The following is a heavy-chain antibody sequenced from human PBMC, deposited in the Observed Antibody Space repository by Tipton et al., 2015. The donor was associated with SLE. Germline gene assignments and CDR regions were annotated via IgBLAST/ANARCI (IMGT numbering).Heavy chain of an antibody. CDR1: GYTFTGYY. J-gene: IGHJ6*02. V-gene: IGHV1-2*06. CDR2: INPNSGGT. Sequence: QLVQSGAEVKKPGASVKVSCKASGYTFTGYYMHWVRQAPGQGLEWMGRINPNSGGTNYAQKFQGRVTMTRDTSTSTAYMELRSLRSDDTAVYYCARDPYSSSWYYYYGMDVWGQGTTVTVSS. CDR3: ARDPYSSSWYYYYGMDV. D-gene: IGHD6-13*01.